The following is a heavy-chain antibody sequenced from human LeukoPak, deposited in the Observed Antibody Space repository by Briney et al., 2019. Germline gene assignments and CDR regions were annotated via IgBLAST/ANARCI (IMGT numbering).Heavy chain of an antibody. D-gene: IGHD2-15*01. J-gene: IGHJ5*02. CDR3: ARRRYCSGGDCSSGWFDP. CDR1: GFSPKTSGVC. CDR2: IDWDDNK. V-gene: IGHV2-70*11. Sequence: ESGPALVKSTQTLTLTCTFSGFSPKTSGVCVSWIRQPPGKALEWLARIDWDDNKYYSTSLKTRLTISKDTSKNQVDLTMTNMDPVDTATYYCARRRYCSGGDCSSGWFDPWGQGTLVTVSS.